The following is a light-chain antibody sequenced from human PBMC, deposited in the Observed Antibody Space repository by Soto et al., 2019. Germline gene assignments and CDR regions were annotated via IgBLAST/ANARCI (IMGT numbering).Light chain of an antibody. J-gene: IGKJ5*01. CDR3: QQSYNSTVT. V-gene: IGKV1-39*01. CDR1: QSIGRR. Sequence: DIQMTQSPSSLSASVGDRITITFRASQSIGRRLNWYQQKXGQAPKXXIYGASTLQSGVPSRFSGSGAGTDFTLTVNSLQPDDFATDYCQQSYNSTVTFGQGTRLEIK. CDR2: GAS.